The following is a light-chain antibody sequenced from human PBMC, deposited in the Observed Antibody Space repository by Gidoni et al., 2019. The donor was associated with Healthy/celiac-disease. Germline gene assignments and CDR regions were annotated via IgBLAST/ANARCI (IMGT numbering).Light chain of an antibody. V-gene: IGLV3-21*04. J-gene: IGLJ2*01. CDR3: QVWDSSSEVV. Sequence: SYVLTQPPPVSVAPGKTARITCGGNNSGSKSVHWYQQKPGQAHVLVIYYDSDRASGIPARFSVSNSGNTATLTISRVEAGDEADYYGQVWDSSSEVVFGGGTKLTVL. CDR1: NSGSKS. CDR2: YDS.